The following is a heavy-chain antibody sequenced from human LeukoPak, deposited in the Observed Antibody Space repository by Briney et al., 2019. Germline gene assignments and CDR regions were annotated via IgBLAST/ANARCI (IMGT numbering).Heavy chain of an antibody. D-gene: IGHD4-17*01. CDR3: AKDPPPDSGDYGSAFDI. J-gene: IGHJ3*02. V-gene: IGHV3-9*01. CDR2: ISWNSGSI. Sequence: GGSLRLSCAASGFTFDDYAMHWVRQAPGKGLEWVSGISWNSGSIGYADSVKGRFTISRDNSKNSLYLQMNSLRAEDTALYYCAKDPPPDSGDYGSAFDIWGQGTMVTVSS. CDR1: GFTFDDYA.